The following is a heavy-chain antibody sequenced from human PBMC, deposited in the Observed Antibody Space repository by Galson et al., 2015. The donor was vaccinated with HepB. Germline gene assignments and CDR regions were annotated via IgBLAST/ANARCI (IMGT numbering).Heavy chain of an antibody. D-gene: IGHD1-14*01. CDR2: IHHSGST. CDR1: GGSFSGYY. J-gene: IGHJ6*03. Sequence: ETLSLTCAVSGGSFSGYYWTWIRQPPGKGLEWIGEIHHSGSTIYSPSLESRVTLSVDTSRNQFSLKLSSVTAADTAIYYCARVGRSLYRDFYFYYMDVWGKGTTVTVSS. V-gene: IGHV4-34*01. CDR3: ARVGRSLYRDFYFYYMDV.